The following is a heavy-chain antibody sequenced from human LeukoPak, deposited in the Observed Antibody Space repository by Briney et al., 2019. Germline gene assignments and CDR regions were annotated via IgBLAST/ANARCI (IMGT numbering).Heavy chain of an antibody. D-gene: IGHD3-22*01. CDR1: GFVVSSNY. Sequence: PGGSLRLSCAASGFVVSSNYMSWVRQAPGKGLEWVSVIYSGGSTYYADSVKGRFTISRDNSKNTLYLQMNSLRAEDTAVYYCAKSPSPPGDSSGYYKYFQHWGQGTLVTVSS. V-gene: IGHV3-66*01. CDR3: AKSPSPPGDSSGYYKYFQH. J-gene: IGHJ1*01. CDR2: IYSGGST.